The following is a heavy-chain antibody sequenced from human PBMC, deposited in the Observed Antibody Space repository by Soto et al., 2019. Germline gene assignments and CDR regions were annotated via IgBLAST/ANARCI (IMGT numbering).Heavy chain of an antibody. D-gene: IGHD1-26*01. CDR1: GYTLTELS. CDR2: FDPEDGET. J-gene: IGHJ4*02. CDR3: ATSRPGSIVGATTLDY. V-gene: IGHV1-24*01. Sequence: ASVKVSCXVSGYTLTELSMHWVRQAPGKGLEWMGGFDPEDGETIYAQKFQGRVTMTEDTSTDTAYMELSSLRSEDTAVYYCATSRPGSIVGATTLDYWGQGTLVTVSS.